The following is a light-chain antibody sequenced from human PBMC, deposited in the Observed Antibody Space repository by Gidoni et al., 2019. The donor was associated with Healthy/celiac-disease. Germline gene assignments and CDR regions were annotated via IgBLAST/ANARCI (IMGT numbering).Light chain of an antibody. CDR1: QGISSY. V-gene: IGKV1-9*01. CDR3: QQLNSYPWIT. Sequence: DIQLTQSPSFLSASVGDRVTITCRASQGISSYLAWYQQKPGKAPKLLIYAASTLQSGVPSRFSGSGSGTEFTLTISSLQPEDFATYYCQQLNSYPWITFXXXTRLEIK. CDR2: AAS. J-gene: IGKJ5*01.